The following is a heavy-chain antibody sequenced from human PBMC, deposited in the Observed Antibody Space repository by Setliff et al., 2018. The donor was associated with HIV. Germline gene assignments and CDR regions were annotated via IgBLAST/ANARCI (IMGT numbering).Heavy chain of an antibody. CDR1: GGSISSGNW. CDR2: IYHSGIT. D-gene: IGHD1-7*01. CDR3: ARPGVGTVSFDY. V-gene: IGHV4-4*02. J-gene: IGHJ4*02. Sequence: PSETLSLTCAVSGGSISSGNWWSWVRQPPGKRLEWIGEIYHSGITNYNPSLKSRVTISVDKSKNQFSLKLSSVTAADTAVYYCARPGVGTVSFDYWGQGTLVTVSS.